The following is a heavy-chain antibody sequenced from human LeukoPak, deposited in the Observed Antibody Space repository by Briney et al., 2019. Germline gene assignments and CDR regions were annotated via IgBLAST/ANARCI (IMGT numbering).Heavy chain of an antibody. Sequence: GGSLRLSCAASGFTFSSYSMNWVRQAPGKGLEWVSYISSSSSTIYYADSVKGRFTISRDNAKNSLYLQMNSLRAEDTAVYYCASGYDSSGYYYNSWGQGTLVTVSS. V-gene: IGHV3-48*04. CDR1: GFTFSSYS. CDR2: ISSSSSTI. J-gene: IGHJ4*02. CDR3: ASGYDSSGYYYNS. D-gene: IGHD3-22*01.